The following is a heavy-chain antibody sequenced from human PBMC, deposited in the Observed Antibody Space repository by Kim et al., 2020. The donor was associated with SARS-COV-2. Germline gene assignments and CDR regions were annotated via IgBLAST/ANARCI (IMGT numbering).Heavy chain of an antibody. V-gene: IGHV3-7*01. J-gene: IGHJ4*02. D-gene: IGHD5-18*01. Sequence: GGSLRLSCAASVFTFSSYWMSWVRQAPGKGLEWVANIKEDGSEKYYVDSVKGRFTISRDNAKNSLYLQMNSLRAEDTAVYYCARYNFGYTYWGQGTLVTVSS. CDR1: VFTFSSYW. CDR2: IKEDGSEK. CDR3: ARYNFGYTY.